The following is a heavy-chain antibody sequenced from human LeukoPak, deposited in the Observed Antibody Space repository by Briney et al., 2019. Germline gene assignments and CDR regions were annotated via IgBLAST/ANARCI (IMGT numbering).Heavy chain of an antibody. CDR2: IYSDNT. D-gene: IGHD6-19*01. Sequence: GGSLRLSCTVSGFTVSSNSMSWVRQAPGKGLEWVSFIYSDNTHYSDSVKGRFTISRDNSKNTLYLQMNSLRAEDTAVYYCARVFSGWYYYDYWGQGTLVTVSS. CDR3: ARVFSGWYYYDY. CDR1: GFTVSSNS. V-gene: IGHV3-53*01. J-gene: IGHJ4*02.